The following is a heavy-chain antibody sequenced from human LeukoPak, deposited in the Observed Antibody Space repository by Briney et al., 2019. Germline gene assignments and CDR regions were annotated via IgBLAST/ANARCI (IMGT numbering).Heavy chain of an antibody. CDR2: ISSSSSYI. J-gene: IGHJ4*02. V-gene: IGHV3-21*01. CDR3: TRLNPRYSSGRDY. Sequence: GGSLRLSCAASGFTFSSYSMNWVRQAPGKGLEWVSSISSSSSYIYYADSVKGRFTISRDNAKNSLYLQMNSLRAEDTAVYHCTRLNPRYSSGRDYWGQGTLVTVSS. CDR1: GFTFSSYS. D-gene: IGHD6-19*01.